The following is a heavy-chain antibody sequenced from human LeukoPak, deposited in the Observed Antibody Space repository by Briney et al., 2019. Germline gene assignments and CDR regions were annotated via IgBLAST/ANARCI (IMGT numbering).Heavy chain of an antibody. CDR2: ISYDGSNK. CDR1: GFTFSSYG. CDR3: AKIRGYGDYYDAFDI. V-gene: IGHV3-30*18. D-gene: IGHD4-17*01. J-gene: IGHJ3*02. Sequence: PGGSLRLPCAASGFTFSSYGMHWVRQAPGKGLEWVAVISYDGSNKYYADSVKGRFTISRDNSKNTLYLQMNSLRAEDTAVYYCAKIRGYGDYYDAFDIWGQGTMVTVSS.